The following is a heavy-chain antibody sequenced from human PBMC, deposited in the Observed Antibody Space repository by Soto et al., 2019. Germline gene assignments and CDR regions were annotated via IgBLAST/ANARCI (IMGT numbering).Heavy chain of an antibody. J-gene: IGHJ6*02. V-gene: IGHV4-39*01. D-gene: IGHD2-2*01. Sequence: SETLSLTCTVSGVSITSGTYYWGWIRQPPGKGLEWIGTIYYTGSTYYDPSLKSRVTISVDTSKNQFSLKLTSVTAADTAVYYCARGKIVVVPAAPIKTYYYYGMDVWGQGTTVTVSS. CDR2: IYYTGST. CDR1: GVSITSGTYY. CDR3: ARGKIVVVPAAPIKTYYYYGMDV.